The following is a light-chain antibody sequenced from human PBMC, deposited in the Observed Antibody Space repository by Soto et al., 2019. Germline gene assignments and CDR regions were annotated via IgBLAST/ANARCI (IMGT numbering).Light chain of an antibody. V-gene: IGKV3-20*01. CDR3: QQSAT. Sequence: SVLTQSPGTLSLSPGERATVSCRASQTFSSNYLAWCQQKPGQPPRLLIYDASSRPPGIPDRFSGSGSGTDFTLTISRLEPEDFAVYYCQQSATFGPGTKVDNK. CDR1: QTFSSNY. CDR2: DAS. J-gene: IGKJ3*01.